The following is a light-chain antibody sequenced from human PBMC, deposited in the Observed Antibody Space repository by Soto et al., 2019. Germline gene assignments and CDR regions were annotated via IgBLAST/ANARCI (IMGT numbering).Light chain of an antibody. CDR2: DAS. CDR3: QQFDNLIT. Sequence: IVMTHTPATLSLSPGKRATLSCEASQSINNNYLAWYQQKPGLVPRLLVYDASTRAAGIPDRFSGSGSGTDFTLTISRLEPEDFAVYYCQQFDNLITFGGGTKVDIK. CDR1: QSINNNY. V-gene: IGKV3D-20*01. J-gene: IGKJ4*01.